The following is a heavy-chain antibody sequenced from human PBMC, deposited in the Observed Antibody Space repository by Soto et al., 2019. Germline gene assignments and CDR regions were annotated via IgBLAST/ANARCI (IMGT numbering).Heavy chain of an antibody. Sequence: GGSLRLSCAASGFTFSSYGMHWVRQAPGKGLEWVAVISYDGSNKYYADSVKGRFTISRDNSKNTLYLQMNSLRAEDTAVYYCAKDEIGGYSGLFDYWGQGTLVTVSS. J-gene: IGHJ4*02. CDR2: ISYDGSNK. CDR1: GFTFSSYG. V-gene: IGHV3-30*18. D-gene: IGHD5-12*01. CDR3: AKDEIGGYSGLFDY.